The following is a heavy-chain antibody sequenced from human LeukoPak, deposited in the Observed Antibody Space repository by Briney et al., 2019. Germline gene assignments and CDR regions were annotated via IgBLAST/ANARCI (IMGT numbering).Heavy chain of an antibody. V-gene: IGHV3-23*01. CDR1: GLTFNNYA. J-gene: IGHJ5*01. Sequence: GGSLRLSCAASGLTFNNYALTWIRQAPGKGLEWFSSISGRGGNTYYAESVKGRFTISRHDSKNTLFLQMNSPRAEDTAVYYCATGYSDSLRSPLDSWGQGTLVTVSS. CDR2: ISGRGGNT. CDR3: ATGYSDSLRSPLDS. D-gene: IGHD3-22*01.